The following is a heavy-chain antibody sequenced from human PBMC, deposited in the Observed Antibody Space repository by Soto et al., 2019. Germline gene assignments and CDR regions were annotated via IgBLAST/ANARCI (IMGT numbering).Heavy chain of an antibody. V-gene: IGHV4-31*03. CDR2: IYYSGST. CDR3: ASYCSGGSCYDQRGDYFDY. J-gene: IGHJ4*02. CDR1: GGSISSGGYY. D-gene: IGHD2-15*01. Sequence: PSETLSLTCTVSGGSISSGGYYWSWIRQHPGKGLEWIGYIYYSGSTYYNPSLKSRVTISVDTSKNQFSLKLSSVTAADTAVYYCASYCSGGSCYDQRGDYFDYWGQGTLVTVSS.